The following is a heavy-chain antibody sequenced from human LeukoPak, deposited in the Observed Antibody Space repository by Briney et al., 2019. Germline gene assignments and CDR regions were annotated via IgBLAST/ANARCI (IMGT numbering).Heavy chain of an antibody. CDR2: IWYDGSNK. CDR3: ARVVPGTGFFY. V-gene: IGHV3-33*01. J-gene: IGHJ4*02. CDR1: GVTFSSYG. Sequence: GGTLRLSCAASGVTFSSYGMHWVRQAPGKGLEWVAVIWYDGSNKYYADSVKGRFTIFRDNAKNSLYLQMNSLRAEDTAVYYCARVVPGTGFFYWGQGTLVTVSS. D-gene: IGHD2-8*02.